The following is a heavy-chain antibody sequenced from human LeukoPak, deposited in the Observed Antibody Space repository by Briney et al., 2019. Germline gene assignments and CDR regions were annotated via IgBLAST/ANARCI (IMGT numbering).Heavy chain of an antibody. D-gene: IGHD3-10*01. Sequence: GGSLRLSCTASGFTFSHHWMTWVRQAPGKGLEWVANIKEDGSEKDYADSVKGRFTISRDNSKNTLYLQMNSLRAEDTAVYYCANPYGGFRELSEVFDPWGQGTLVTVSS. CDR1: GFTFSHHW. CDR2: IKEDGSEK. V-gene: IGHV3-7*03. CDR3: ANPYGGFRELSEVFDP. J-gene: IGHJ5*02.